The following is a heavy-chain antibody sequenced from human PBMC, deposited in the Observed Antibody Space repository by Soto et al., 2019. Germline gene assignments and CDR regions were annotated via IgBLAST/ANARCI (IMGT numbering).Heavy chain of an antibody. V-gene: IGHV1-18*04. D-gene: IGHD2-15*01. CDR2: TTASNTHT. Sequence: QVQLLQSGTEAKEPGASVKVSCKASGYTFTSFDISWVRQAPGQGLEWVGWTTASNTHTNYAQKLQGRVTMTTDTSTTTAYMELRSLRSAYTAIYYCARGGYSSGDHYLVQGTLVTVSS. CDR1: GYTFTSFD. J-gene: IGHJ4*02. CDR3: ARGGYSSGDHY.